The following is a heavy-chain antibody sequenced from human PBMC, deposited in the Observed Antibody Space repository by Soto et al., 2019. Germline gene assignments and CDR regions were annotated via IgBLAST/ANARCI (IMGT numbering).Heavy chain of an antibody. D-gene: IGHD2-2*01. V-gene: IGHV4-59*01. Sequence: SETLSLTCTVSGGSISSYYWSWIRQPPGKGLEWIGYIYYSGSTNYNPSLKSRVTISVDTSKNQFSLKLSSVTAADTAVYYCARESGSSTSCRTNWFDPWGQGTLVTVAS. CDR3: ARESGSSTSCRTNWFDP. J-gene: IGHJ5*02. CDR2: IYYSGST. CDR1: GGSISSYY.